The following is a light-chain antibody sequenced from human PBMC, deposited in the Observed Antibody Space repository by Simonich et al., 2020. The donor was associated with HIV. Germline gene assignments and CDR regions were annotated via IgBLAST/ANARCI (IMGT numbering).Light chain of an antibody. CDR2: AAS. V-gene: IGKV1-12*01. CDR1: QGISSW. J-gene: IGKJ2*01. Sequence: DIQMTQSPSSVSASVGDRVTITCRASQGISSWLAWYQQKPGKAPKLLIYAASSLQSGVPSRFSGSGYGTDFTLTISRLEPEDFAVYYCQQYGTSLYTFGQGTKLEIK. CDR3: QQYGTSLYT.